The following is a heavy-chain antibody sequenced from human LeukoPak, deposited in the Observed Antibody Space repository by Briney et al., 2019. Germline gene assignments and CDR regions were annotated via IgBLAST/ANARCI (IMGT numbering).Heavy chain of an antibody. V-gene: IGHV4-34*01. D-gene: IGHD6-13*01. Sequence: SETLSLTCAVYGGSFGGYYWSWIRQPPGKGLEWIGEINHSGSTNYNPSLKSRVTISVDTSKNQFSLKLSSVTAADTAVYYCARTTEAHSWRTRYYDYYMDVWGRGTTVTVSS. CDR1: GGSFGGYY. CDR2: INHSGST. CDR3: ARTTEAHSWRTRYYDYYMDV. J-gene: IGHJ6*03.